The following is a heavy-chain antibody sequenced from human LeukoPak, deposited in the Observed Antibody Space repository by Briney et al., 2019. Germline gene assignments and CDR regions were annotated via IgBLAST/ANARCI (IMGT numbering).Heavy chain of an antibody. D-gene: IGHD3-10*01. J-gene: IGHJ6*03. CDR2: ISSSSSTI. V-gene: IGHV3-48*01. CDR3: ARDRVIRVLKKDYYYYYMDV. Sequence: GGSLRLSCAASGFTFSSYSMNWVRQAPGKGLEWVSYISSSSSTIYYADSVKGRFTISRDNAKNSLYLQMNSLRAEDTAVYYCARDRVIRVLKKDYYYYYMDVWGKGTTVTVSS. CDR1: GFTFSSYS.